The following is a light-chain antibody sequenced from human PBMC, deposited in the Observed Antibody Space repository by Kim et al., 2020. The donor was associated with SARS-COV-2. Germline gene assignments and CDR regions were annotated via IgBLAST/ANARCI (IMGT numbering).Light chain of an antibody. CDR1: SSNIGAGYE. CDR3: QSYDSRLSGWV. Sequence: RVTISGTGSSSNIGAGYEVHWYQQLPGRAPKLLIFADTRRPSGVPDRLSGSKSGTSASLAITGLQAEDEADYYCQSYDSRLSGWVFGGGTKLTVL. V-gene: IGLV1-40*01. J-gene: IGLJ3*02. CDR2: ADT.